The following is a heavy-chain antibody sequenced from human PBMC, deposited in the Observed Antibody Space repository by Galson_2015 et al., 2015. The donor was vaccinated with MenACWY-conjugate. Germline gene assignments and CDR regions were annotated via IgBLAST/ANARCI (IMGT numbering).Heavy chain of an antibody. V-gene: IGHV4-39*07. CDR3: AREDTYGVGTYRDASYYDGLDV. CDR1: GDSIGSLSYN. J-gene: IGHJ6*02. CDR2: VYSGGGT. D-gene: IGHD3-16*02. Sequence: ETLSLTCTVSGDSIGSLSYNWAWIRQSPGKGLEWIGNVYSGGGTHYNPSLKSRVTITVDTSKNEFSLKLTSVTAADTAIYYCAREDTYGVGTYRDASYYDGLDVRGQGTTVTVSS.